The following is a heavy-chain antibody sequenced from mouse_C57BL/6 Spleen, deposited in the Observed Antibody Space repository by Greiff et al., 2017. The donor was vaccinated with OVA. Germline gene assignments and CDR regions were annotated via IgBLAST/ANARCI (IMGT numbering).Heavy chain of an antibody. CDR3: ARGTLGFDV. J-gene: IGHJ1*03. Sequence: EVQVVESGGGLVKPGGSLKLSCAASGFTFSDYGMHWVRQAPEKGLEWVAYISSGSSTIYYADTVKGRFTISRDNAKNTLFLQLTSLRSEDTAMYYCARGTLGFDVWGTGTTVTVSS. D-gene: IGHD3-1*01. CDR2: ISSGSSTI. V-gene: IGHV5-17*01. CDR1: GFTFSDYG.